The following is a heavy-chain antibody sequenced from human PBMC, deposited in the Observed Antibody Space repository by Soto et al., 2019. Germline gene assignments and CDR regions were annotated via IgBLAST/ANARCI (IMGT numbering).Heavy chain of an antibody. CDR3: ARAYTGRLPRRAEDYYAMDV. CDR1: GFTFSNFD. J-gene: IGHJ6*02. V-gene: IGHV3-13*05. D-gene: IGHD2-2*02. CDR2: LGAARDP. Sequence: SLRLSCATSGFTFSNFDMPWVRQVPGKGLEWVSALGAARDPYYLGSVKGRFTISRENAKNSGYLQMNDLRAGDSAVYYLARAYTGRLPRRAEDYYAMDVWGQGTTVTVSS.